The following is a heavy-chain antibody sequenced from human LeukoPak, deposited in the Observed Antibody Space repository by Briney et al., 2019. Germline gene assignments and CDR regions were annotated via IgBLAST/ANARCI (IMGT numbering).Heavy chain of an antibody. CDR1: GGSLCVYS. V-gene: IGHV4-34*01. CDR2: SNHSGST. D-gene: IGHD7-27*01. Sequence: SETLSLTCAVSGGSLCVYSWTWIRQSPGTGLEWIGESNHSGSTNYNPSLKSRVTISVDTSKNQFSLKLSSVTAADTAVYYCASTTGDRAASPWGQGTLVTVSS. J-gene: IGHJ5*02. CDR3: ASTTGDRAASP.